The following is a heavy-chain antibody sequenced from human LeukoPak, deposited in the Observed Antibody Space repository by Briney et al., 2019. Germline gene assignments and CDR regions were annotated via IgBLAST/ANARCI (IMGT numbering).Heavy chain of an antibody. D-gene: IGHD2-2*01. CDR3: AKYCDSTTCFDY. V-gene: IGHV3-7*01. J-gene: IGHJ4*02. CDR1: GFTFSNYW. Sequence: TGGSLRLSCAASGFTFSNYWMSWIRQAPGKGLEWVAHINQDGSDKYYVDSVKGRFTISRDNAKNSLSLQVSSLRAEDTAVFYCAKYCDSTTCFDYWGQGTLVTVSS. CDR2: INQDGSDK.